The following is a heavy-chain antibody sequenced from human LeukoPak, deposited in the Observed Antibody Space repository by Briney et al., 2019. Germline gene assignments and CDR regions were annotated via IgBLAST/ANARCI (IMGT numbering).Heavy chain of an antibody. CDR1: GGSISSGSYY. CDR3: ARATIVVPAATLDY. J-gene: IGHJ4*02. CDR2: IYTSGST. V-gene: IGHV4-61*02. D-gene: IGHD2-2*01. Sequence: SETLSLTCTVSGGSISSGSYYWSWIRQPAGKGLEWIGRIYTSGSTNYNPSLKSRVTISVDTSKNQFSLKLSSVTAADTAVYYCARATIVVPAATLDYWGQGTLVTVSS.